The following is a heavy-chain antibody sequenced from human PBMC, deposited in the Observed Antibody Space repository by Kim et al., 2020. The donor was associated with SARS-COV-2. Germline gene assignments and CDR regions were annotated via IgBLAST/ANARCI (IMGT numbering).Heavy chain of an antibody. CDR1: GFTFSNNV. Sequence: GGSLRLSCAASGFTFSNNVMSWVRQAPGKGLEWVSFITGGGDRTDYADSVKGRFTISRDNSKNTLYLQMNSLGAEDTAVYYCAKGGGSGSSGWSAYWGQG. J-gene: IGHJ4*02. CDR2: ITGGGDRT. V-gene: IGHV3-23*01. CDR3: AKGGGSGSSGWSAY. D-gene: IGHD6-19*01.